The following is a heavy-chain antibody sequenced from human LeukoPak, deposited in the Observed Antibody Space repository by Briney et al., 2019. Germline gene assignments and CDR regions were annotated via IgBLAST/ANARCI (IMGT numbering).Heavy chain of an antibody. V-gene: IGHV3-21*04. Sequence: GGSLRLSCAASGFTFSSYSMNWVRQAPGKGLEWVSSISSSSSYIYYADSVKGRFTIFRDNAKNSLYLQMNSLRAEDTAVYYCAKGPLTEVAGTTWDYWGQGTPVTVSS. J-gene: IGHJ4*02. CDR3: AKGPLTEVAGTTWDY. D-gene: IGHD6-19*01. CDR2: ISSSSSYI. CDR1: GFTFSSYS.